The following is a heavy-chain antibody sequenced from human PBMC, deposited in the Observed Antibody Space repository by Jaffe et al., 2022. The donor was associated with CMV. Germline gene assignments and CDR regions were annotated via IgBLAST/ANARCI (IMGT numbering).Heavy chain of an antibody. Sequence: EVQLVESGGGLVKPGGSLRLSCAASGFTFSSYSMNWVRQAPGKGLEWVSSISSSSSYIYYADSVKGRFTISRDNAKNSLYLQMNSLRAEDTAVYYCARDSGSYYVGWFDPWGQGTLVTVSS. D-gene: IGHD1-26*01. CDR2: ISSSSSYI. J-gene: IGHJ5*02. V-gene: IGHV3-21*01. CDR3: ARDSGSYYVGWFDP. CDR1: GFTFSSYS.